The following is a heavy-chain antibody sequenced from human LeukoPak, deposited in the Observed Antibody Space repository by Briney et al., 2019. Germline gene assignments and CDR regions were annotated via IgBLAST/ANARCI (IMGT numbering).Heavy chain of an antibody. J-gene: IGHJ6*02. V-gene: IGHV3-23*01. CDR1: GFTFSSYA. Sequence: GGSLRLSCAASGFTFSSYAMSWVRQAPGKGREWVSAISGSGGSTYYADSVKGRFTISRDNTKNTLYLQMNSLRAEDTAVYYCAKDRHGDYYYYGMDVWGQGTTVTVSS. D-gene: IGHD4-17*01. CDR2: ISGSGGST. CDR3: AKDRHGDYYYYGMDV.